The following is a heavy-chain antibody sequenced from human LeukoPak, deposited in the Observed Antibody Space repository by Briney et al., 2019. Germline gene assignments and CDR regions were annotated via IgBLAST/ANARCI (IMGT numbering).Heavy chain of an antibody. CDR2: FDPEDGET. CDR3: ARFPASPSTGTATSYYYYGMDV. D-gene: IGHD2-15*01. J-gene: IGHJ6*02. Sequence: ASVKVSCKVSGYTLTELSMHWVRQAPGKGLEWMGGFDPEDGETIYAQKFQGRVTMTRDTSTSTVYMELSSLRSEDTAVYYCARFPASPSTGTATSYYYYGMDVWGQGTTVTVSS. CDR1: GYTLTELS. V-gene: IGHV1-24*01.